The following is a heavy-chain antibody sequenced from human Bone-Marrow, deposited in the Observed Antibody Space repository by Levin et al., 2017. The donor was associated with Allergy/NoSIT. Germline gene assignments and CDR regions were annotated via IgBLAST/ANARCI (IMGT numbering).Heavy chain of an antibody. V-gene: IGHV1-69*13. Sequence: ASVKVSCRASGDTFTSYSFGWVRQAPGKGLEWLGLIRPLFGASDYAQKFQGRVTITADESTATAYLELTSLQSEDTAVYFCASHRWGWERLPFDYWGQGALVTVSS. CDR1: GDTFTSYS. D-gene: IGHD3-16*01. CDR2: IRPLFGAS. CDR3: ASHRWGWERLPFDY. J-gene: IGHJ4*02.